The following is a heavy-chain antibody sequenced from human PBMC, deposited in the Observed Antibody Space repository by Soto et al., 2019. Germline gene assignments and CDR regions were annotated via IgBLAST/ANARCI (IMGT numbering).Heavy chain of an antibody. CDR2: IYPGDSDT. Sequence: GESLKIACKGSGYSFTSYCIGWVLQMPWKGLEWMGIIYPGDSDTRYSPSFQGQVTISADKSISTAYLQWSSLKASDTAMYYCARRPGDSYGYYYYGMDVWGQGTTVTVSS. D-gene: IGHD5-18*01. V-gene: IGHV5-51*01. J-gene: IGHJ6*02. CDR3: ARRPGDSYGYYYYGMDV. CDR1: GYSFTSYC.